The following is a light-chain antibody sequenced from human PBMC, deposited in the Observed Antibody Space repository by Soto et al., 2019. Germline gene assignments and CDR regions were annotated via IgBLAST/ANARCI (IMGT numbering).Light chain of an antibody. Sequence: EILMTQSPATLYVSPGERATLSCRAIQSVSSNLSWYQHKPGQAPRLLIYGASTRATGIPARFSGSGSGTEFPLTISSLQAEDFAVYYCQQYNNWPLALTFGGGTKVEIK. CDR1: QSVSSN. V-gene: IGKV3-15*01. J-gene: IGKJ4*01. CDR2: GAS. CDR3: QQYNNWPLALT.